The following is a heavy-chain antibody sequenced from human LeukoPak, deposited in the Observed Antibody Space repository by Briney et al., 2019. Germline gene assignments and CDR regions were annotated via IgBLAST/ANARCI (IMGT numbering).Heavy chain of an antibody. V-gene: IGHV4-34*01. CDR2: INHSGST. J-gene: IGHJ3*02. CDR3: ARGRVDGSVGATAVAFDI. CDR1: GGSFSGYY. D-gene: IGHD3-16*01. Sequence: WETLSLTCAVYGGSFSGYYWSWIRQPPGKGLEWIGEINHSGSTDYNPSLKSRVTISVDTSKNQFSLKLSSVTAADTAVYYCARGRVDGSVGATAVAFDIWGQGTMVTVSS.